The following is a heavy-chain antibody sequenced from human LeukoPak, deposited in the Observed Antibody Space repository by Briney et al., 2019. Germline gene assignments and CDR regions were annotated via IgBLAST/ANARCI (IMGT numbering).Heavy chain of an antibody. CDR1: GGSFSGYY. D-gene: IGHD4-11*01. CDR2: INHSGST. V-gene: IGHV4-34*01. J-gene: IGHJ4*02. CDR3: ARARISKVFYFDY. Sequence: ETLSLTCAVYGGSFSGYYWSWIRQPPGKGLEWIGEINHSGSTNYNPSLKSRVTISVDTSKNQFSLKLSSVTAADTAVYYCARARISKVFYFDYWGQGTLVTVSS.